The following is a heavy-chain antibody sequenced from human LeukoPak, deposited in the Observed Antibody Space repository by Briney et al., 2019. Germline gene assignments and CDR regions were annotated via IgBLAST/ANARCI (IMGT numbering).Heavy chain of an antibody. V-gene: IGHV1-8*03. CDR1: GYTFGTHW. CDR2: MNPKSGNT. D-gene: IGHD6-19*01. CDR3: ARGRRGWPFDY. Sequence: ASVKVSCKASGYTFGTHWMHWVRQAPGQGLEWIGWMNPKSGNTGYEQRFQGRVTITRDTSVNTAYMELSSLRSDDTAIYYCARGRRGWPFDYWGQGTLVTVSS. J-gene: IGHJ4*02.